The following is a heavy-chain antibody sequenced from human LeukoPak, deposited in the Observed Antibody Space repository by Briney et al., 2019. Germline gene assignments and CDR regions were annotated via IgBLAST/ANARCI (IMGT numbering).Heavy chain of an antibody. CDR3: ARLPPPRRGYSYGLDY. CDR1: GSSFTSYW. CDR2: IYPGDSDT. Sequence: GASLKISCKGSGSSFTSYWIGWVRQMPGKGLEWMGIIYPGDSDTRYSPSFQGQVTISADKSISTAYLQWSSLKASDTAMYYCARLPPPRRGYSYGLDYWGQGTLVTVSS. V-gene: IGHV5-51*01. D-gene: IGHD5-18*01. J-gene: IGHJ4*02.